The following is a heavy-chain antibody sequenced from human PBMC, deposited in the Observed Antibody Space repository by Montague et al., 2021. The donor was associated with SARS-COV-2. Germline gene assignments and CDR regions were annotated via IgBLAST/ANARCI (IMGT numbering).Heavy chain of an antibody. CDR3: ARDVRYYDFWSGRAQTSPDY. CDR2: IYHSGST. CDR1: GYSISSGYY. J-gene: IGHJ4*02. Sequence: SETRSLTCTVSGYSISSGYYWGWIRQPPGKGLEWIGSIYHSGSTYYNPSLKSRVTISVDTSKNQFSLKLSPVTAADTAVYYCARDVRYYDFWSGRAQTSPDYWGQGTLVTASS. D-gene: IGHD3-3*01. V-gene: IGHV4-38-2*02.